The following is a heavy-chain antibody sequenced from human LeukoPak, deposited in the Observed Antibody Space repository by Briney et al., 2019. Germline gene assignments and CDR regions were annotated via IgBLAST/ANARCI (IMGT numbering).Heavy chain of an antibody. D-gene: IGHD3-3*01. CDR1: GGSISNGDHY. J-gene: IGHJ5*02. CDR3: ARGRESWITIFGVVIPWFDP. CDR2: IYYSGST. Sequence: SETLSLTCTVSGGSISNGDHYWSWIRQHPGKGLEWIGHIYYSGSTYYDPSLKSRVTISVDTSKNQFSLKLSSVTAADTAVYYCARGRESWITIFGVVIPWFDPWGQGTLVTVSS. V-gene: IGHV4-31*03.